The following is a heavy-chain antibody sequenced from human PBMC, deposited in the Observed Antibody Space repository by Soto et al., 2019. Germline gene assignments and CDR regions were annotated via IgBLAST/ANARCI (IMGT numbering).Heavy chain of an antibody. CDR3: GRDRNFSFQY. CDR2: ICPGDSDI. D-gene: IGHD1-7*01. CDR1: GYSFTTYW. V-gene: IGHV5-51*01. J-gene: IGHJ4*02. Sequence: GESLKISCKGSGYSFTTYWIGWVRQMPGKGLEWMGIICPGDSDIRYSPSFQGQVTISADKSISIAYLQMNSLRMEDTAVYYCGRDRNFSFQYWGQGTLVTVSS.